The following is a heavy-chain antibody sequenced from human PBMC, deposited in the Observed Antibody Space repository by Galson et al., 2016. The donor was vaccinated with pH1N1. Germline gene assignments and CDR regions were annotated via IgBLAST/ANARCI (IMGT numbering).Heavy chain of an antibody. D-gene: IGHD3-9*01. Sequence: SVKVSCKASGYTFTSYAMNWLRQAPGQGLEWMGWINTNTGNPTYAQGFTGRFVFSLDTSDSTTYLHISSLKAEDTAVYYCASPRPLLRYFDWLLPRGLDYWGQGTLVTVSS. CDR1: GYTFTSYA. V-gene: IGHV7-4-1*02. CDR2: INTNTGNP. J-gene: IGHJ4*02. CDR3: ASPRPLLRYFDWLLPRGLDY.